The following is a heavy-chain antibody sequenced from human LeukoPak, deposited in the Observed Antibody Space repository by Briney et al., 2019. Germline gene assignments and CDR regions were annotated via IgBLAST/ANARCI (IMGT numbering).Heavy chain of an antibody. V-gene: IGHV4-30-4*01. CDR3: AREQDCSDVSCYHLFDP. CDR2: IYFSGST. J-gene: IGHJ5*02. Sequence: KPSETLSLTCTVSGGSISSGDYYWSWIRQPPGKGLEWIGYIYFSGSTYYNPSLKSRVAISVDTSKNQFSLKLTSVTAADTAVYYCAREQDCSDVSCYHLFDPWGQGTLVSVSS. D-gene: IGHD2-15*01. CDR1: GGSISSGDYY.